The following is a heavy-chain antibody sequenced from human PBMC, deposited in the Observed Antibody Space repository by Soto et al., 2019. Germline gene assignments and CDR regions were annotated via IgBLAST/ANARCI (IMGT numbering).Heavy chain of an antibody. CDR1: GTIFSSYT. J-gene: IGHJ6*02. CDR2: IIPLLGET. CDR3: ARGLGCRMDD. V-gene: IGHV1-69*08. Sequence: QVQLVQSGAEVKKPGSSVRVSCKASGTIFSSYTISWVRQAPGQGLEWMGRIIPLLGETNSAQKFQGRVTLTADKSTNTAYMELNSLRLEDTAVYYCARGLGCRMDDWGQGTTVTVSS.